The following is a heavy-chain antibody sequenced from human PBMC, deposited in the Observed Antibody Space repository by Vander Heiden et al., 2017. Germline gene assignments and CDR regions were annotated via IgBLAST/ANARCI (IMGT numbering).Heavy chain of an antibody. CDR2: ISGSGGST. CDR1: GFTFSNHA. D-gene: IGHD3-22*01. CDR3: GRCYYDRSGDCHFFDY. J-gene: IGHJ4*02. V-gene: IGHV3-23*01. Sequence: VQMLESGGGLVQPGGSLRLSCAGSGFTFSNHAMSWVRQAPGKGLKWISVISGSGGSTYYADSVKGRFTISRDNSKNTLYLQLNSLRAEDTAVFYCGRCYYDRSGDCHFFDYWGQGTLVTVSS.